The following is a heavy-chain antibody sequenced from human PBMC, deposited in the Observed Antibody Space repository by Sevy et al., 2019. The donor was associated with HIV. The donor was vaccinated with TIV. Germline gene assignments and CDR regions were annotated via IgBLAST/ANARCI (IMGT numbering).Heavy chain of an antibody. CDR2: INPNSGGT. CDR3: ARDRGKGYDMSGDLDY. CDR1: GYSFSDYY. V-gene: IGHV1-2*02. J-gene: IGHJ4*02. Sequence: ASVKVSCKTSGYSFSDYYMHWVRQAPGQGLEWMAWINPNSGGTKYAQKFQGRVTMTRDTSISTAYMELTRLRSDDTAVYYCARDRGKGYDMSGDLDYWGQGTLVTVSS. D-gene: IGHD3-22*01.